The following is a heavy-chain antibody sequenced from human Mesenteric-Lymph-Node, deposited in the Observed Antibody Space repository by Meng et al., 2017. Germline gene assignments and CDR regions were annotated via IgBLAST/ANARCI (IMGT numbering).Heavy chain of an antibody. J-gene: IGHJ5*02. D-gene: IGHD3-10*01. CDR3: ARETYYYGSGSLNWFDP. V-gene: IGHV1-18*01. CDR1: GYTFTSYG. CDR2: ISAYNGNT. Sequence: QGQWGQVGVEVKKPGASVKVSCRASGYTFTSYGISWVRQAPGQGLEWMGWISAYNGNTNYAQKLQGRVTMTTDTSTSTAYMELRSLRSDDTAVYYCARETYYYGSGSLNWFDPWGQGTLVTVSS.